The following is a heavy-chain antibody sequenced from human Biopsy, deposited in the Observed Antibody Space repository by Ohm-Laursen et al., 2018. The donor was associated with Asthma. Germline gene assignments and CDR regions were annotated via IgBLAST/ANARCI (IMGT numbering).Heavy chain of an antibody. CDR3: GRERSYMVDY. D-gene: IGHD3-10*01. J-gene: IGHJ4*02. CDR2: IWFDGSNK. Sequence: SLRLFCTASGFTFGSYGLHWVRQAPGKGLEWVADIWFDGSNKHYADSVKGRFTISRDNSKNTLYLQMNSLRAEDTALYCCGRERSYMVDYWGQGTLVIVSS. V-gene: IGHV3-33*01. CDR1: GFTFGSYG.